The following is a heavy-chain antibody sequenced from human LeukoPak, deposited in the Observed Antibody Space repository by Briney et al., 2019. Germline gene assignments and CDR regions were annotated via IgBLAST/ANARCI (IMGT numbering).Heavy chain of an antibody. CDR1: GFTFSSYA. J-gene: IGHJ4*02. Sequence: GRSLRLSCAASGFTFSSYAMHWVRQAPGKGLEWVAVISYDGSNKYYADSVKGRFTISRDNSKNTPYLRMSSLTAEDTAVYYCVKIGSSGSYPFYFDYWGQGTLVTVSS. CDR3: VKIGSSGSYPFYFDY. D-gene: IGHD1-26*01. CDR2: ISYDGSNK. V-gene: IGHV3-30-3*02.